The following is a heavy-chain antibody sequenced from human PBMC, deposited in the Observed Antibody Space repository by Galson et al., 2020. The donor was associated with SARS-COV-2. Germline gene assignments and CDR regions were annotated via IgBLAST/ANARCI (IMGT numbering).Heavy chain of an antibody. CDR3: ARDTVVTPYYYYYMDV. CDR2: IWYDGSNK. V-gene: IGHV3-33*01. J-gene: IGHJ6*03. Sequence: GGSLRLSCAASGFTFSSYGMHWVRQAPGKGLEWVAVIWYDGSNKYYADSVKGRFTISRDNSKNTLYLQMNSLRAEDTAVYYCARDTVVTPYYYYYMDVWGKGTTVTVSS. D-gene: IGHD2-15*01. CDR1: GFTFSSYG.